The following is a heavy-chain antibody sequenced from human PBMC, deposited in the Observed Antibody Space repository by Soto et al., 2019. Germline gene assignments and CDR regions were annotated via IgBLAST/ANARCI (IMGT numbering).Heavy chain of an antibody. J-gene: IGHJ5*02. CDR3: ARDGYSSGWSYGWFDP. V-gene: IGHV1-69*01. D-gene: IGHD6-19*01. CDR2: IIPIFGTA. CDR1: GGTFSSYA. Sequence: QVQLVQSGAEVKKPGSSVKVSCKASGGTFSSYAISWVRQSPGQGLEWMGGIIPIFGTANYEQQFQGRVTITADESTSTTYMELSSLRSEDTAVYYCARDGYSSGWSYGWFDPWGQGTLVTVS.